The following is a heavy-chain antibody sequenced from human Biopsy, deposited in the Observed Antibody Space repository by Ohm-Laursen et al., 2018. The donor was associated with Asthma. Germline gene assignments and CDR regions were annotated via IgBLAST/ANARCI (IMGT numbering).Heavy chain of an antibody. CDR3: ARAVDYSHYYGIDV. D-gene: IGHD3-10*01. V-gene: IGHV1-18*01. CDR1: GYTFNSAG. Sequence: SVKVFCKTSGYTFNSAGITWARQAPGQGLEWMGWISVYNGNTKVAQKLQDRVTMITDTSTSTAYMELRSLRSDDTAVYFCARAVDYSHYYGIDVWGQGTTVTVS. CDR2: ISVYNGNT. J-gene: IGHJ6*02.